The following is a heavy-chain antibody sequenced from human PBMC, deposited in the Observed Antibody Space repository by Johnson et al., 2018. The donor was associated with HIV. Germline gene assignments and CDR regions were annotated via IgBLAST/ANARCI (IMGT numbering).Heavy chain of an antibody. V-gene: IGHV3-11*04. Sequence: QVQLVESGGGLVKPGGSLRLSCAASGLTFSDYDMSWIRQAPGKGLEWVSYISSSGSTIYYADSVEGRFTISRDNAKNTPYLQMNSLRAEGTAVYTNVRKNSPLELRARPRAFDIWGQGTMVTVSS. CDR2: ISSSGSTI. CDR3: VRKNSPLELRARPRAFDI. D-gene: IGHD1-26*01. CDR1: GLTFSDYD. J-gene: IGHJ3*02.